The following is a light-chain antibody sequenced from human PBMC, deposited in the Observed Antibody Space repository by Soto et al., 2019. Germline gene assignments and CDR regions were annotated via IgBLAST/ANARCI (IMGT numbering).Light chain of an antibody. CDR1: QSGSGN. CDR2: GAS. V-gene: IGKV3-15*01. Sequence: EIVMTQSPATLSVSPGERATLSCRASQSGSGNLAWYQQKPGQAPRLLIYGASTRATAIPARFSGSGSGTEFTLTISSLQSEDFVVYYCQQYNNWPPAFGQGTKVEIK. CDR3: QQYNNWPPA. J-gene: IGKJ1*01.